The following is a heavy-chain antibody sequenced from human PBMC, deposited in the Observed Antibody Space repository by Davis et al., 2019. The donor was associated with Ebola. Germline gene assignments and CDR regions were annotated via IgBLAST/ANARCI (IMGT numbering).Heavy chain of an antibody. CDR2: ISTKGDT. D-gene: IGHD4-23*01. CDR1: GFSFSTHA. J-gene: IGHJ4*02. CDR3: AKKGVTKGFDF. Sequence: GESLKIPCSASGFSFSTHAMHWVRQAPGKGLEYVSLISTKGDTYYGDSVKGRFTGSRDNSKNTLYLQMSSVRAEDTAVYYCAKKGVTKGFDFWGQGILVTVSS. V-gene: IGHV3-64D*06.